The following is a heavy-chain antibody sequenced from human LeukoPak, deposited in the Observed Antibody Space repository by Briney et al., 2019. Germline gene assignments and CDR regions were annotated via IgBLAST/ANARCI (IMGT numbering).Heavy chain of an antibody. D-gene: IGHD5-24*01. J-gene: IGHJ4*02. CDR1: GFIFSSCA. Sequence: GGSLRLSCATSGFIFSSCAMSWVRQAPGKGLEWVSVISGSGGSTNYEDSVKGRFTISRDNSKDTLDLQMSSLRVEETAVYYCAKHRGRDGCYPFDYWGQGTLVTVSS. CDR2: ISGSGGST. CDR3: AKHRGRDGCYPFDY. V-gene: IGHV3-23*01.